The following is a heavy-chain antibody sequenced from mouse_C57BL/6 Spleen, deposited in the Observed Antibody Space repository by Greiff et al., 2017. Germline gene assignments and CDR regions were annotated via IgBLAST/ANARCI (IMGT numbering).Heavy chain of an antibody. CDR3: VRGDYYGSSNYYAMDY. D-gene: IGHD1-1*01. CDR2: IRSKSSNYAT. J-gene: IGHJ4*01. Sequence: EVHLVESGGGLVQPKGSLKLSCAASGFTFNTYAMHWVRQAPGKGLEWVARIRSKSSNYATYYADSVKDRFTISRDDSQSMLYLQMNNLKTEDTAMYYCVRGDYYGSSNYYAMDYWGQGTSVTVSS. V-gene: IGHV10-3*01. CDR1: GFTFNTYA.